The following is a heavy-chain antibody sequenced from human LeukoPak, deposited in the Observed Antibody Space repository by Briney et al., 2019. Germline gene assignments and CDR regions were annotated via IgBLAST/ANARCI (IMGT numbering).Heavy chain of an antibody. CDR3: AKQLGYCSDGSCYFPY. CDR2: ISGSGGST. V-gene: IGHV3-23*01. D-gene: IGHD2-15*01. Sequence: GGSLRLSCVASGFTFTSYGMSWVRQAPGKGLEWVSAISGSGGSTYYADSVQGRFTISRDNSKSTLCLQMNSLRAEDTAVYYCAKQLGYCSDGSCYFPYWGQGTLVTVSS. CDR1: GFTFTSYG. J-gene: IGHJ4*02.